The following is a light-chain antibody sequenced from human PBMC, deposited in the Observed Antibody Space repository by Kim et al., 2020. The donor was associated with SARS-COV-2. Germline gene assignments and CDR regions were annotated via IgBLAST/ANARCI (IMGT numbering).Light chain of an antibody. CDR2: YDR. V-gene: IGLV3-21*04. CDR3: QVYDNSSDHPV. J-gene: IGLJ2*01. CDR1: DLRSKR. Sequence: PIKWTRIPCVGTDLRSKRVHWYRVKPDQAHGLFIYYDRDRPSGIPDRFSVSNSGNTATLTISSFEAGDEAAYYCQVYDNSSDHPVFGGGTQLTVL.